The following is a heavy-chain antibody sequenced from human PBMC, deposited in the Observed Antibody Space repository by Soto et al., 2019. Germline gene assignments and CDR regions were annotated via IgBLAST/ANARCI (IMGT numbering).Heavy chain of an antibody. CDR2: ISWNSGSI. CDR1: GLTFDDYA. V-gene: IGHV3-9*01. J-gene: IGHJ6*02. D-gene: IGHD3-10*01. Sequence: ILSCAAAGLTFDDYAMHWVRQAPGKGLEWVSGISWNSGSIGYADPVKGRFTISRDNAKNSLYLQMNSLRAEDTALYYCEKGYYPPHNYYGMDVWGQGTTVTVYS. CDR3: EKGYYPPHNYYGMDV.